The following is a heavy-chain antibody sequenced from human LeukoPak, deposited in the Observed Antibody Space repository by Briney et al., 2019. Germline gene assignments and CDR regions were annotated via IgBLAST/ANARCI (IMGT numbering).Heavy chain of an antibody. D-gene: IGHD7-27*01. Sequence: PGGSLRLSCAASGFTVSSNFMSWVRQAPGKGLEWVSVIYTGGSTNYVDSVKGRITTSRDNSKNTLYLQLNSLRVEDTAIYYCARDYVWGSSESDYWGQGTLVTVSS. V-gene: IGHV3-53*01. CDR2: IYTGGST. J-gene: IGHJ4*02. CDR3: ARDYVWGSSESDY. CDR1: GFTVSSNF.